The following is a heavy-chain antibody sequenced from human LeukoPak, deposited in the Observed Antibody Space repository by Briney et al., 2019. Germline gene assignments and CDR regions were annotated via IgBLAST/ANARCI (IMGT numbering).Heavy chain of an antibody. V-gene: IGHV1-46*01. CDR1: GYTFTSYY. CDR3: ATHWRFGEFDYYYYGMDV. Sequence: ASVKVSCKASGYTFTSYYMHWVRQAPGQGLEWMGIINPSGGSTSYAQKFQGRVTMTRDTSTSTVYMELSSLRSEDTAVYYCATHWRFGEFDYYYYGMDVWGQGTTVTVSS. CDR2: INPSGGST. J-gene: IGHJ6*02. D-gene: IGHD3-10*01.